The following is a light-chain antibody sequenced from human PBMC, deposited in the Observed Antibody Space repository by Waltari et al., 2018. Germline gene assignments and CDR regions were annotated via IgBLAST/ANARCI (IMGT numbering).Light chain of an antibody. J-gene: IGLJ1*01. CDR3: CSYAGGGTFV. CDR1: NSHLGSYNL. V-gene: IGLV2-23*02. CDR2: EVS. Sequence: QSALTPPASVSGSPGQSITISCTGTNSHLGSYNLVSWYQQHPGKAPKFMIYEVSKRPSGVSNRFSGSKSGNTASLTISEIQAEDEADYYCCSYAGGGTFVFGTGTKVTVL.